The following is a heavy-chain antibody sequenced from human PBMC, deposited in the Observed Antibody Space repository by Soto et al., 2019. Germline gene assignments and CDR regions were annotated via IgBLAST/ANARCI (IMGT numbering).Heavy chain of an antibody. Sequence: GGSLRLSCAASGFTFSSYGMHWVRQAPGKGLEWVAVIWYDGSNKYYADSVKGRFTISRDNSKNTLYLQMNSLRAEDTAVYYCARDMRYCSSTSCYSPYYYYYYGMDVWGQGTTVTVS. J-gene: IGHJ6*02. D-gene: IGHD2-2*01. CDR1: GFTFSSYG. V-gene: IGHV3-33*01. CDR3: ARDMRYCSSTSCYSPYYYYYYGMDV. CDR2: IWYDGSNK.